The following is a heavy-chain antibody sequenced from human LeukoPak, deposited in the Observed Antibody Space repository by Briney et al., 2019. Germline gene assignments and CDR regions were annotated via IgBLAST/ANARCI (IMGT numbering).Heavy chain of an antibody. CDR1: GGTFSSYA. J-gene: IGHJ5*02. CDR3: AREGYCSSTSCSGNWFDP. Sequence: GASVKVSCKASGGTFSSYAISWVRQAPGQGLEWMGGIIPIFGTANYAQKFQGRVTITADESTSTAYMELSSLRSEDTAVYYCAREGYCSSTSCSGNWFDPWGQGTLVTVSS. D-gene: IGHD2-2*01. CDR2: IIPIFGTA. V-gene: IGHV1-69*13.